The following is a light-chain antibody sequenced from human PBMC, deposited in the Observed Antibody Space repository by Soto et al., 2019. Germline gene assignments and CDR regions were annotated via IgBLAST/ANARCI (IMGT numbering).Light chain of an antibody. V-gene: IGKV3-11*01. CDR3: QQRSNWPRGT. CDR2: DAS. J-gene: IGKJ4*01. CDR1: QSVSSY. Sequence: EIVLTQSPATLSLSPGERATLSCRASQSVSSYLAWYQQKPGQAPRLLIYDASNRATGIPARFSGSGSGTDFTLTISSLEPEDFAVYYCQQRSNWPRGTFGGGTK.